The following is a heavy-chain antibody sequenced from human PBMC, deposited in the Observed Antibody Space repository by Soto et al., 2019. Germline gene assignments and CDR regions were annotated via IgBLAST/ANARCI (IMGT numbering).Heavy chain of an antibody. J-gene: IGHJ5*01. CDR2: IYKSATT. CDR1: GDSISNLDYF. D-gene: IGHD7-27*01. Sequence: LSLTCSVSGDSISNLDYFWAWIRQPPGQALEYIGYIYKSATTYYNPSFESRVAISVDTSKSQFSLNVTSVTAADTAVYFCARGRYCLTGRCFPNWFDSWGQGTPVTVSS. V-gene: IGHV4-30-4*01. CDR3: ARGRYCLTGRCFPNWFDS.